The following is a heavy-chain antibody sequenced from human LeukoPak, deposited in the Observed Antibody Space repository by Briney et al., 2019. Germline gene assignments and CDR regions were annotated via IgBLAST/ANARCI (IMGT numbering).Heavy chain of an antibody. CDR3: ARGAHYNILTAYFDY. V-gene: IGHV4-30-2*01. CDR2: IYHSGST. J-gene: IGHJ4*02. D-gene: IGHD3-9*01. Sequence: SETLSLTCAVFGGSINRGGYSWSWIRQPPGKGLEWIGYIYHSGSTYYNPSLESRVTISLDRSKNQFSLKLTSVTAADTAVYYCARGAHYNILTAYFDYWGQGTLVTVSS. CDR1: GGSINRGGYS.